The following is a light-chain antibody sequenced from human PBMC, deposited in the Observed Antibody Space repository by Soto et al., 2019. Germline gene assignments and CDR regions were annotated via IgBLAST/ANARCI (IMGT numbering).Light chain of an antibody. Sequence: EVVLTQSPRTLSLSPGERATLSCRASETVTNSYLAWYQQKPGQAPRLVIYGASTRATGIPDRFGGSGSGTDFTLTISRLEPEGFAVYYCQQYGSSSLTFGGGTKVEIK. CDR1: ETVTNSY. V-gene: IGKV3-20*01. CDR3: QQYGSSSLT. J-gene: IGKJ4*01. CDR2: GAS.